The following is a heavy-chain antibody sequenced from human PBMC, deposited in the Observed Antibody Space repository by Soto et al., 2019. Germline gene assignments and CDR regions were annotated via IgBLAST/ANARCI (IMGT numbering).Heavy chain of an antibody. CDR1: GGSISSGGYY. Sequence: QVQLQESGPGLVKPSQTLSLTCTVSGGSISSGGYYWSWIRQHPGKGLEWIGYIYYSGSTYYNPSLKCPVTISVDTSKNQFSLKLSSVTAADTAVYYCATYGSGTYKPTTFDYWGQGTLVTVSS. CDR2: IYYSGST. J-gene: IGHJ4*02. V-gene: IGHV4-31*01. D-gene: IGHD3-10*01. CDR3: ATYGSGTYKPTTFDY.